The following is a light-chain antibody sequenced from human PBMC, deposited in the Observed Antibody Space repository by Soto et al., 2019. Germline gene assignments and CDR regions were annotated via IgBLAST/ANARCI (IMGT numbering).Light chain of an antibody. CDR1: SSNIGAGYD. J-gene: IGLJ3*02. V-gene: IGLV1-40*01. CDR3: QFYDSSLSGWV. CDR2: GNS. Sequence: QSVLTQPPSVSGAPGQRVTISCTGSSSNIGAGYDVHWYQQLPGTAPKLLIYGNSKRPSGVPDRFSGSKSGTSASLAITGLQAEDEADYYCQFYDSSLSGWVFGGGTKLPVL.